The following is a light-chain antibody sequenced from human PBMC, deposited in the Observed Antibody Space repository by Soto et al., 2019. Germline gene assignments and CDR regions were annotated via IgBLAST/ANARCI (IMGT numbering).Light chain of an antibody. V-gene: IGKV2-29*03. CDR3: MQGTRWPWT. CDR2: EVS. Sequence: IVVTQTPLALSVTPGEPASISCNSIESLLHSDGKTYLYWYLQKPGQSPQLLIYEVSNRDSGVPDRFSGSGSGTDFTLKISRVEAEDVGVYYCMQGTRWPWTFGQGTKVDIK. J-gene: IGKJ1*01. CDR1: ESLLHSDGKTY.